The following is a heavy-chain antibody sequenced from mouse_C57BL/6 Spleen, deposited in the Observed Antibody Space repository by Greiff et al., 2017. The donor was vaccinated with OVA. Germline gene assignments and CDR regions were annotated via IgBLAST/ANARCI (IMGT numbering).Heavy chain of an antibody. J-gene: IGHJ4*01. CDR3: ARGDDYYKGGAMDY. Sequence: EVHLVESGPELVKPGASVKISCKASGYSFTGYYMHWVKQSHGNILDWIGYIYPYNGVSSYNQKFKGTAPLTVDKSSSTAYLELRSLQSEDSAVYYGARGDDYYKGGAMDYWGQGTSVTVSS. D-gene: IGHD2-3*01. CDR2: IYPYNGVS. V-gene: IGHV1-31*01. CDR1: GYSFTGYY.